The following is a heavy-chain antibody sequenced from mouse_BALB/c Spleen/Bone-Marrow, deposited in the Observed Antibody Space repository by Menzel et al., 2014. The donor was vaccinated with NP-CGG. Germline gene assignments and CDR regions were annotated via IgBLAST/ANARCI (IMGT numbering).Heavy chain of an antibody. Sequence: VQLQQPGPDLVKPSQSLSLTCTVTGYSITSGYSCHWIRQFPGNKLEWMGYIHYSGSTNYNPSLKSRISITRDTSKNQFFLQLNSVTTEDTATYYCARPITTVVGFDYWGQGTTLTVSS. V-gene: IGHV3-1*02. CDR3: ARPITTVVGFDY. J-gene: IGHJ2*01. D-gene: IGHD1-1*01. CDR1: GYSITSGYS. CDR2: IHYSGST.